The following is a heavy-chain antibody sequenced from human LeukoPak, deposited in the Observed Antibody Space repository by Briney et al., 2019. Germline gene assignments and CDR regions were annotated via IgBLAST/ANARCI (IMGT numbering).Heavy chain of an antibody. J-gene: IGHJ6*02. CDR1: GGSISSSSYY. CDR2: IYYSGST. D-gene: IGHD3-3*01. CDR3: ARGLGRKPSAYYDFWSGYYSPRHYGMDV. Sequence: SETLSLTCTVSGGSISSSSYYWGWIRQPPGKGLEWIGSIYYSGSTNYNPSLKSRVTISVDTSKNQFSLKLSSVTAADTAVYYCARGLGRKPSAYYDFWSGYYSPRHYGMDVWGQGTTVTVSS. V-gene: IGHV4-39*07.